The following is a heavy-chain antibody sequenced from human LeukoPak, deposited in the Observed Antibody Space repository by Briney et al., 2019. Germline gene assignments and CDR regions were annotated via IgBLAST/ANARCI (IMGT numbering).Heavy chain of an antibody. J-gene: IGHJ6*02. CDR3: ARVGCSGGSCYSWTYYYYGMDV. CDR2: INSDCSST. D-gene: IGHD2-15*01. Sequence: GGSLRLSCAASGFTFSSYWMHWVRQAPGKGLVWVSRINSDCSSTSYADSVKGRFTISRDNAKNTLYLQMNSLRAEDTAVYYCARVGCSGGSCYSWTYYYYGMDVWGQGTTVTVCS. V-gene: IGHV3-74*01. CDR1: GFTFSSYW.